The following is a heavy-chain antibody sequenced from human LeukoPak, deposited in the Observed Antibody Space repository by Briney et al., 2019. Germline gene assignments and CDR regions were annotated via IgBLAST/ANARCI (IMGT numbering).Heavy chain of an antibody. J-gene: IGHJ4*02. D-gene: IGHD5-18*01. CDR1: GGSFSGYY. CDR2: INHSGST. CDR3: VRDFMYNTACTGC. V-gene: IGHV4-34*01. Sequence: SETLSLTCAVYGGSFSGYYWSWIRQPPGKGLEWIGEINHSGSTNYNPSLKSRVTISVDTSKNQFSLKLSSVTAADTAVYYCVRDFMYNTACTGCWGQGTLVTVSS.